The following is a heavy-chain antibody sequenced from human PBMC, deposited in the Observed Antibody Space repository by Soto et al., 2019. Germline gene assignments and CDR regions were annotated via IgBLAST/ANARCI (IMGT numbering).Heavy chain of an antibody. J-gene: IGHJ4*02. Sequence: ETQLMESGGGLVQPGGSLRLSCAASGFIFNDYHMEWVRQAPGKGLEWIGRARNDPRARTTEHAASVRGRFITSRDDSQNSLYLQMNSLKIEDTAVYYCVGILSGGLVFQFWGQGTLVTVSS. CDR3: VGILSGGLVFQF. CDR1: GFIFNDYH. V-gene: IGHV3-72*01. D-gene: IGHD6-19*01. CDR2: ARNDPRARTT.